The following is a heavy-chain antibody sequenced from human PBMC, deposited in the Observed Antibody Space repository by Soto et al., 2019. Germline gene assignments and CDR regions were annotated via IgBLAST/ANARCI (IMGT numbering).Heavy chain of an antibody. CDR1: GFTFSSYA. CDR2: ISGSGGST. V-gene: IGHV3-23*01. D-gene: IGHD3-22*01. J-gene: IGHJ4*02. Sequence: EVQLLESGGGLVQPGGSLRLSCAASGFTFSSYAMSWVRQAPGKGLEWVSAISGSGGSTYYADSVKGRFTISRDNCKNTLYLQMNSLRAEDTAVYYCAKGTSSSGYYGAFYWGPGTLVTVSS. CDR3: AKGTSSSGYYGAFY.